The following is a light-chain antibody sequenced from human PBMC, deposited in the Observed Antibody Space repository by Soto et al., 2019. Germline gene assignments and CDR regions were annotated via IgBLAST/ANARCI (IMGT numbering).Light chain of an antibody. CDR3: QQYDSFPIT. CDR2: DAS. V-gene: IGKV1-33*01. Sequence: DIQMTQSPSSVSASLGYRVTITCQASQDISNHLNWYQQKPGKAPRLLIYDASNLETGVPSRFSGSGSGTDFTVTISSLQPEDIATYYCQQYDSFPITFGQGTRLEIK. J-gene: IGKJ5*01. CDR1: QDISNH.